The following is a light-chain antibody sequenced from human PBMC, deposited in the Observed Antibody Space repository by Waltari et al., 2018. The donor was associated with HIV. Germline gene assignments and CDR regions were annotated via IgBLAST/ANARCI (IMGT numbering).Light chain of an antibody. CDR2: DVS. Sequence: QSSLTQPASVSRSPRHSPTISCPLTRRHLGGYNYVSWYQQHPGKAPKLMIYDVSNRPSGVSNRFSGSKSGNTASLTISGLQAEDEADYYCSSYTSSSVVFGGGTKLTVL. V-gene: IGLV2-14*03. CDR3: SSYTSSSVV. J-gene: IGLJ2*01. CDR1: RRHLGGYNY.